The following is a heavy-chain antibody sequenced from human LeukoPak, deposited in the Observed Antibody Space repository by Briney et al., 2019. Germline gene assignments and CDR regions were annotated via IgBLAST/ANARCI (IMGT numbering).Heavy chain of an antibody. J-gene: IGHJ4*02. CDR2: IHYSGST. Sequence: SETLSLTCSVSGCSISSGDYYWSWIRQHPGKSLEWIGYIHYSGSTYYNPPLKSRVSISVSTSKNRFSLQLSSVTAADTAVYYCARVIGYDQLDYWGQGTLVTVSS. D-gene: IGHD5-12*01. CDR1: GCSISSGDYY. CDR3: ARVIGYDQLDY. V-gene: IGHV4-31*03.